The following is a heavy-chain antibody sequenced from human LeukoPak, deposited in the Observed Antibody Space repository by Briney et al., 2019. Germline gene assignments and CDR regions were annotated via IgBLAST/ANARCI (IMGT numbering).Heavy chain of an antibody. Sequence: PGGSLRLSCAAPGFTFSTEWMNWYRQAPGKGLEWVGNINQDASEINYVDSVRGRSTISRDNAKNSLHLQMNSLRAEDTAVYYCATDRDNSDWQKRFDSWGQGTLVTVSS. CDR1: GFTFSTEW. D-gene: IGHD2-21*02. V-gene: IGHV3-7*01. J-gene: IGHJ4*02. CDR3: ATDRDNSDWQKRFDS. CDR2: INQDASEI.